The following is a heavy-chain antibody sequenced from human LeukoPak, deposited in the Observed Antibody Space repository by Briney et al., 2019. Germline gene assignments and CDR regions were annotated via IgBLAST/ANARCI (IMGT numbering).Heavy chain of an antibody. CDR1: GGSISSYY. Sequence: SETLSLTCTVSGGSISSYYWSWIRQPAGKGLEWIGRIYTSGSTNYNPSLKSRVTMSVDTSKNQFSLKLSSVTAADTAVYYCARVASGYYHYYYYYMDVWGKGTTVIVSS. V-gene: IGHV4-4*07. CDR3: ARVASGYYHYYYYYMDV. CDR2: IYTSGST. D-gene: IGHD3-22*01. J-gene: IGHJ6*03.